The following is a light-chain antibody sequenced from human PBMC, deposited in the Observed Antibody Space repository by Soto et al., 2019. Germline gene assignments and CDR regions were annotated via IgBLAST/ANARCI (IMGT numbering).Light chain of an antibody. Sequence: DIQLTQSPSSLSASVGDRVTITCQASLHINDCVNWYQQKPGKAPKLLIYDASTLETGVPSRFSGRGSEREFTVTIASLQREDVATYVCQQYDSLFSFGPGTKVEIK. J-gene: IGKJ3*01. CDR1: LHINDC. V-gene: IGKV1-33*01. CDR2: DAS. CDR3: QQYDSLFS.